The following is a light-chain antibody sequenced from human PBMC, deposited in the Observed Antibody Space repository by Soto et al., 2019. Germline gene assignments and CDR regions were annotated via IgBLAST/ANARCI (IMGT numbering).Light chain of an antibody. Sequence: PGERVTLSCRASQRLSSSDLTCYQQKPGQAPRLLIYGASTRATSIPARFSGSGSGTDFTLTISSLQPEDFAVYYCQQDYNLPLAFGGGTKVEIK. J-gene: IGKJ4*01. CDR1: QRLSSSD. V-gene: IGKV3D-7*01. CDR2: GAS. CDR3: QQDYNLPLA.